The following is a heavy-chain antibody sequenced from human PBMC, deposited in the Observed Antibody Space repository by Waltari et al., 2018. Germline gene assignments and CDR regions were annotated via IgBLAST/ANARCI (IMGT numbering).Heavy chain of an antibody. J-gene: IGHJ4*02. CDR3: ARDVDWGVGALGY. D-gene: IGHD1-26*01. CDR1: GFPFSNYW. CDR2: INSDGTNI. V-gene: IGHV3-74*01. Sequence: EVQLVESGGGLVQPGGSLRLSCAVSGFPFSNYWLPWVRQIPGKGLMWVSRINSDGTNIVYADSVRGRFTISKDNAKNTLYLQMNSLSAEDTAVYYCARDVDWGVGALGYWGQGTPVTVSS.